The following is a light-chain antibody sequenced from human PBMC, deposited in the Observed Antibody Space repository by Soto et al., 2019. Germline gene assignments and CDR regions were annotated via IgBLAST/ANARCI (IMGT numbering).Light chain of an antibody. CDR1: QTISSW. CDR2: KAS. J-gene: IGKJ1*01. V-gene: IGKV1-5*03. Sequence: DIQMTQSPSTVSASVGDRVTITCRASQTISSWLAWYQQKPGKAPKLLIYKASTLKSGVPSRFSGSGSGTEFTLTISSLQPDDFATYYCQQYQIDWTFGQGTKVDIK. CDR3: QQYQIDWT.